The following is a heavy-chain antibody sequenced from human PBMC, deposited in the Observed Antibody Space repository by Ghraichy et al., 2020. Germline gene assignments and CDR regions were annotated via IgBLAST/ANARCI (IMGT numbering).Heavy chain of an antibody. J-gene: IGHJ3*02. Sequence: ASVKVSCKASGYTFTNYGISWVRQAPGPGLEWMGWISAYDGNTNYAQKFQGRVTMTTDTSTSTVYMELRNLRSDDTAVYYCARVRGSGSYFEGDYFDIWGQGTMVTIAS. D-gene: IGHD1-26*01. CDR3: ARVRGSGSYFEGDYFDI. V-gene: IGHV1-18*01. CDR2: ISAYDGNT. CDR1: GYTFTNYG.